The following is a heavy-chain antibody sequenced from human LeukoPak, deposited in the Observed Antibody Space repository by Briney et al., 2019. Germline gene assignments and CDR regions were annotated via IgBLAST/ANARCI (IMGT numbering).Heavy chain of an antibody. V-gene: IGHV1-69*05. Sequence: SVKVSCKASGGTFSSYAISWVRQAPGQGLEWMGRIIPIFGTANYAQKFQGRVTITTDESTSTAYMELSSLRSEDMAVYYCAESSAGEYYFDYWGQGTLVTVSS. CDR2: IIPIFGTA. CDR1: GGTFSSYA. CDR3: AESSAGEYYFDY. J-gene: IGHJ4*02.